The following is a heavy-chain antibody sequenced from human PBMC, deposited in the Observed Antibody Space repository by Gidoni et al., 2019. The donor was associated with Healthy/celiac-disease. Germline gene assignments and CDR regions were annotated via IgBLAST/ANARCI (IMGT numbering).Heavy chain of an antibody. CDR1: GGSISSYY. CDR3: ARQPPAYYMDV. J-gene: IGHJ6*03. Sequence: QVQLQESGPGLVKPSETLSLTCTVPGGSISSYYWSWIRQPPGKGLEWIGYIYYSGSTNYNPSLKSRVTISVDTSKNQFSLKLSSVTAADTAVYYCARQPPAYYMDVWGKGTTVTVSS. CDR2: IYYSGST. V-gene: IGHV4-59*01.